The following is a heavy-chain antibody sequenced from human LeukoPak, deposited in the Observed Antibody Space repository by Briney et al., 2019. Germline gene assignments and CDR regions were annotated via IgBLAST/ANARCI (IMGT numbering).Heavy chain of an antibody. D-gene: IGHD6-6*01. V-gene: IGHV3-21*01. CDR3: ARDRPSMYSSSSPADY. CDR1: GFTFSSYS. CDR2: ISSSSSYI. J-gene: IGHJ4*02. Sequence: PGGSLRLSCAASGFTFSSYSMNWVRQAPGKGLEWVSSISSSSSYIYYADSVKGRFTISRDNAKNSLYLQMNSLRAEDTAVYYCARDRPSMYSSSSPADYWGQGTLVTVSS.